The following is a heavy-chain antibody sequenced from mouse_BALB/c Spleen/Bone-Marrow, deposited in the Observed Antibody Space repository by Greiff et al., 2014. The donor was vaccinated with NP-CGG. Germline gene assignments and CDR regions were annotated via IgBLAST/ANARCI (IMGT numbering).Heavy chain of an antibody. CDR3: SRITTATGAMDY. D-gene: IGHD1-2*01. CDR1: GFSSTSYG. CDR2: IWADGST. J-gene: IGHJ4*01. V-gene: IGHV2-9*02. Sequence: QVHVKQSGPGLVAPSQSLSITCTVSGFSSTSYGVHWVRQPPGKGLEWLGVIWADGSTNYNSALMSRLSISKDNSKSQVFLKMNSLQTDDTAMYYCSRITTATGAMDYWGQGTSVTVSS.